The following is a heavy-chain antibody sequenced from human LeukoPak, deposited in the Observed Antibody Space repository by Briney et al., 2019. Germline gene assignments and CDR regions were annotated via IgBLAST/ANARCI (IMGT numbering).Heavy chain of an antibody. CDR3: ARSLRGWFDP. CDR1: GFTFSNYW. J-gene: IGHJ5*02. Sequence: GGSLRLSCAASGFTFSNYWMSWVRQAPGKGLEWVANIKEDGSEKYYVDAVKGRFTISRDNAKKSLFLQMNSLRAEDTAVYYCARSLRGWFDPWGQGTLVTVSS. V-gene: IGHV3-7*01. CDR2: IKEDGSEK.